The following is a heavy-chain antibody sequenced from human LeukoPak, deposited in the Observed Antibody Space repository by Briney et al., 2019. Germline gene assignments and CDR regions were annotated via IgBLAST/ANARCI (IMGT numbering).Heavy chain of an antibody. D-gene: IGHD3-3*01. J-gene: IGHJ4*02. CDR2: IKGSGDA. CDR3: AKDLDEDY. CDR1: GFTFSTYA. Sequence: GGSLRLSCAASGFTFSTYAMSWVRQAPGKGLKWVSSIKGSGDAYYTDSVKGRFTISRDNSKSTLYLQMNSLRAEDTAVYYCAKDLDEDYWGQGTLVTVSS. V-gene: IGHV3-23*01.